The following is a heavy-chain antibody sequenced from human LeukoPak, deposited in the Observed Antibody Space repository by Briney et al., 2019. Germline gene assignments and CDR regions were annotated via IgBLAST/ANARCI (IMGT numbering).Heavy chain of an antibody. V-gene: IGHV1-18*04. CDR1: GYTFTGYY. CDR3: ARGSSFNSGDY. Sequence: ASVKVSCKASGYTFTGYYMHRVRQAPGQGLEWMGWISAYNGNTNYAQKLQGRVTMTTDTSTSTAYMELRSLRSDDTAVYYCARGSSFNSGDYWGQGTLVTVSS. J-gene: IGHJ4*02. D-gene: IGHD6-13*01. CDR2: ISAYNGNT.